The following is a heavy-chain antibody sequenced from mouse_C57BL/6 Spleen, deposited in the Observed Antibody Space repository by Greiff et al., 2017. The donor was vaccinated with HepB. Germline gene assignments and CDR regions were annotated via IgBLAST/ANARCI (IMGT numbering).Heavy chain of an antibody. CDR3: TTWDDGSRPYAMDN. D-gene: IGHD1-1*01. Sequence: EVQLQQSGAELVRPGASVKLSCTASGFNIKDYYMHWVKQRPEQGLEWIGRIDPEDGDTEYAPKFQGKATMTADTSSNTAYLQLSSLTSEDTAVYYCTTWDDGSRPYAMDNWGQGTSVTVSS. CDR2: IDPEDGDT. V-gene: IGHV14-1*01. J-gene: IGHJ4*01. CDR1: GFNIKDYY.